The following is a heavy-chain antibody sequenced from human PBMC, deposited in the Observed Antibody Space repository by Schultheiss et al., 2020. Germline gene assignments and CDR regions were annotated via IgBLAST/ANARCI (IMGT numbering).Heavy chain of an antibody. CDR2: ISSSSSYI. CDR1: GFTFSSYS. CDR3: AAAYDSSGYYYLLGYFDY. Sequence: GGSLRLSCAASGFTFSSYSMNWVRQAPGKGLEWVSSISSSSSYIYYADSVKGRFTISRDNAKNSLYLQMNSLRAEDTAVYYCAAAYDSSGYYYLLGYFDYWGQGTLVTVSS. V-gene: IGHV3-21*01. D-gene: IGHD3-22*01. J-gene: IGHJ4*02.